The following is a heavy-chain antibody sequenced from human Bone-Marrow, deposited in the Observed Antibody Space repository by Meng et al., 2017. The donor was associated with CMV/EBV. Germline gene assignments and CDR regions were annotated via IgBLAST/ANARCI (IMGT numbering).Heavy chain of an antibody. CDR2: IYHSGST. J-gene: IGHJ4*02. CDR1: GGSISSSNW. D-gene: IGHD6-19*01. CDR3: ARVRSSGWHFDY. V-gene: IGHV4-4*02. Sequence: GSLRLSCAVSGGSISSSNWWSWVRQPPGKGLEWIGEIYHSGSTNYNPSLKSRVTISVDKSKNQFSLKLSSVTAADTAVYYCARVRSSGWHFDYWGQGTLVTVSS.